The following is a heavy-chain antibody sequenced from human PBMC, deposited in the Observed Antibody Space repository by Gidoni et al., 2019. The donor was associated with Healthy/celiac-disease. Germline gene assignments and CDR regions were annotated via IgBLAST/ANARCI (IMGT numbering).Heavy chain of an antibody. V-gene: IGHV3-33*01. D-gene: IGHD3-10*01. Sequence: QVQLVESGGGVVQPGRSLRLSCAASGFTFRRYGMHWVRQAPGKGLEWVAVIWDYGSNKYDADSVKGRFTTSRDNSKNTLYLQMNSLRAEDTAVYYCARDPGSLWFGESHKTYGMDVWGQGTTVTVSS. CDR2: IWDYGSNK. J-gene: IGHJ6*02. CDR1: GFTFRRYG. CDR3: ARDPGSLWFGESHKTYGMDV.